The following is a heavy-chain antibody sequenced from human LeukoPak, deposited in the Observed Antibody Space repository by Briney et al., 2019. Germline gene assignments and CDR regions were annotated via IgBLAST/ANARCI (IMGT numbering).Heavy chain of an antibody. V-gene: IGHV3-23*01. CDR2: ISGSGVTT. J-gene: IGHJ3*02. Sequence: PGGSLRLSCAASGFTFSSYAMSWVRQAPGKGLEWVSAISGSGVTTYYADSVKGRFTISRDNSKNTLYLQMNSLRAEDTAVYYCAKDSGSYSSGWLDAFDIWGQGTMVTVSS. D-gene: IGHD6-19*01. CDR1: GFTFSSYA. CDR3: AKDSGSYSSGWLDAFDI.